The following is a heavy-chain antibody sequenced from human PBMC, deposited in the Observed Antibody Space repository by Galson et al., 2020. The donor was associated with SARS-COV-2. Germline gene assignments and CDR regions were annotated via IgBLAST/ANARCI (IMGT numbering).Heavy chain of an antibody. Sequence: SETLSLTCGVSGDSISNRGWWTWVRQPPGKGLEWIGEIDRFGTVNSNPTLQSRLTISADKSRDQFSLTLRSVTAADTAIYFCVKENYGMDVWGQGITVTVSS. CDR1: GDSISNRGW. CDR2: IDRFGTV. CDR3: VKENYGMDV. V-gene: IGHV4-4*02. J-gene: IGHJ6*02.